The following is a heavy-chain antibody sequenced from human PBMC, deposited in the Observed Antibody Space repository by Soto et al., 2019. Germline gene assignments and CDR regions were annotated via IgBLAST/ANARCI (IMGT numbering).Heavy chain of an antibody. Sequence: PGGSLRLSCAASGFTFDDYAMHWVRQAPGKGLEWVSGISWNSGSIGYADSVKGRFTISRDNAKNSLYLQMNSLRAEDTALYYCAKDIVKYSSGWYRGAFDIWGQGTMVTVSS. D-gene: IGHD6-19*01. J-gene: IGHJ3*02. CDR3: AKDIVKYSSGWYRGAFDI. CDR1: GFTFDDYA. V-gene: IGHV3-9*01. CDR2: ISWNSGSI.